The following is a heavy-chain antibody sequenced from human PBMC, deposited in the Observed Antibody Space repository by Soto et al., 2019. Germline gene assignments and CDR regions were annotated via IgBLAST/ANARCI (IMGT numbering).Heavy chain of an antibody. D-gene: IGHD1-7*01. CDR2: FDPEDGET. CDR1: GYTLTELS. Sequence: ASVKVSCKVSGYTLTELSMHWVRQAPGKGLEWMGGFDPEDGETIYAQKFQGRVTMTEDTSTDTAYMELSSLRSEDTAVYYCATVMLELHYYGMDVWGQGTTVTVSS. J-gene: IGHJ6*02. CDR3: ATVMLELHYYGMDV. V-gene: IGHV1-24*01.